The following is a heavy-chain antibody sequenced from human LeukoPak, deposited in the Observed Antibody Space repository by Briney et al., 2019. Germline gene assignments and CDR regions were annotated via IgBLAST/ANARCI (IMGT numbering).Heavy chain of an antibody. Sequence: SQTLSLTCTVSAASISSGDYYCSWLRQPPGKGLEWIGYIYYSGSTYYNPSLKSRVTISVDTSKNQFSLKLSSVTAADTAVYYCARDGSNYAALDYWGQGTLVTVSS. CDR3: ARDGSNYAALDY. V-gene: IGHV4-30-4*08. CDR1: AASISSGDYY. D-gene: IGHD4-11*01. J-gene: IGHJ4*02. CDR2: IYYSGST.